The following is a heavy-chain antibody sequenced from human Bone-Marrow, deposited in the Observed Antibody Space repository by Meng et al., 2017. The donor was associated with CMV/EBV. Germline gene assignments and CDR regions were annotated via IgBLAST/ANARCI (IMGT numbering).Heavy chain of an antibody. CDR1: GGTFSSYA. V-gene: IGHV1-69*10. CDR3: ARAVLRFLEWPSDY. Sequence: SVKVSCKASGGTFSSYAISWVRQAPGQGLEWMGGIIPILGIANYAQKFQGRVTITADKSTSTAYMELSSLRSEDTAVYYCARAVLRFLEWPSDYWGQGTLVTVSS. J-gene: IGHJ4*02. CDR2: IIPILGIA. D-gene: IGHD3-3*01.